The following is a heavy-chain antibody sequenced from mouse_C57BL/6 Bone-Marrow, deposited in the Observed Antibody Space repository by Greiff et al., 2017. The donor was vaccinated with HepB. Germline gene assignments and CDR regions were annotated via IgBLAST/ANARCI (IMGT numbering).Heavy chain of an antibody. D-gene: IGHD2-4*01. CDR2: IYPGSGST. V-gene: IGHV1-55*01. CDR1: GYTFTSYW. Sequence: QVQLKQPGAELVKPGASVKMSCKASGYTFTSYWITWVKQRPGQGLEWIGDIYPGSGSTNYNEKFKSKATLTVDTSSSTAYMQLSSLTSEDSAVYYCARSNDYDEENAWFAYWGQGTLVTVSA. J-gene: IGHJ3*01. CDR3: ARSNDYDEENAWFAY.